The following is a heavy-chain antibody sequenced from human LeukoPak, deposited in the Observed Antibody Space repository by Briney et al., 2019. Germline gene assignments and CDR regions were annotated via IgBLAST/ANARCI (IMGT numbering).Heavy chain of an antibody. CDR1: GGSISNYY. CDR3: ASGDYYDSSGYYRVSDAFDI. Sequence: SQTLSLTCTVAGGSISNYYWNWIRQPPGKGMEWIGYIYYSGTTNYNPSLKSRVSMSVDTSKNQFSLKLSSVTAADTAVYYCASGDYYDSSGYYRVSDAFDIWGQGTMVTVSS. D-gene: IGHD3-22*01. V-gene: IGHV4-59*12. CDR2: IYYSGTT. J-gene: IGHJ3*02.